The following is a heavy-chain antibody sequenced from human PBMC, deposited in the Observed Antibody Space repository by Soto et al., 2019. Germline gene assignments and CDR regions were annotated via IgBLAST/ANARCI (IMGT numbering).Heavy chain of an antibody. J-gene: IGHJ4*02. D-gene: IGHD3-10*01. CDR2: ISSSGSTI. CDR1: EFTFSDYY. Sequence: PGGSLRLSCAASEFTFSDYYMTWIRQAPGKGLEWVSYISSSGSTIYYADSVKGRFTISRDNAKNSLYLQLNSLRAEDTAVYYCARRSTSSGNFDYWGQGTLVTVSS. V-gene: IGHV3-11*01. CDR3: ARRSTSSGNFDY.